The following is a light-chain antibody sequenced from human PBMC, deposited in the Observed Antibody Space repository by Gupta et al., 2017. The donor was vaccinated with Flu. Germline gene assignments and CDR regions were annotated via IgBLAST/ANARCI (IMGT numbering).Light chain of an antibody. CDR3: QHYSTYLYT. Sequence: DIQMTQSPSTLSASVGDRVTITCRASQSVSSWLAWYQQKPGKAPKLLIYKASNLERGVPSRFSGSGSGTEFTLTINSLQPDDFATYYCQHYSTYLYTVGQGTKLEIK. CDR2: KAS. CDR1: QSVSSW. V-gene: IGKV1-5*03. J-gene: IGKJ2*01.